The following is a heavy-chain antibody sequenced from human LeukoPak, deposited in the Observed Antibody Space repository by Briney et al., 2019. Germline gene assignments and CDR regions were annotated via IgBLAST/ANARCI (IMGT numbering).Heavy chain of an antibody. D-gene: IGHD2-21*01. Sequence: TSVKVSCKASGYTFTSYGISWVRQAPGQGLEWMGWINPNSGGTNYAQKFQGRVTMTRDTSISTAYMELSRLRSDDTAVYYCARDGGGIQDAFDIWGQGTMVTVSS. CDR3: ARDGGGIQDAFDI. CDR2: INPNSGGT. CDR1: GYTFTSYG. V-gene: IGHV1-2*02. J-gene: IGHJ3*02.